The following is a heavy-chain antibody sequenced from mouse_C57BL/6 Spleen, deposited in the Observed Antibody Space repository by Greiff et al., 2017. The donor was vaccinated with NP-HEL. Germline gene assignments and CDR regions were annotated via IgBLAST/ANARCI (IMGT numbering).Heavy chain of an antibody. D-gene: IGHD2-1*01. J-gene: IGHJ3*01. CDR3: ASPNYIAY. CDR1: GFNIKDYY. V-gene: IGHV14-2*01. CDR2: IDTGDGET. Sequence: VQLQQSGAELVKPGASVKLSCTASGFNIKDYYMHWVKQRTEQGLEWVGRIDTGDGETKYAPNLQGRSTISTDTANNTPYLQLSSLKSEDTAVYYCASPNYIAYWGQGTLVTVSA.